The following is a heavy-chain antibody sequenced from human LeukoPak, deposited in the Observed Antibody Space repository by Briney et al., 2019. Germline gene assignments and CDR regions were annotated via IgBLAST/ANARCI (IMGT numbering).Heavy chain of an antibody. J-gene: IGHJ5*02. V-gene: IGHV5-51*01. D-gene: IGHD3-9*01. Sequence: AGESLKISCKGSGTSFTSYWIGWVRQMPGKGLEWMGIIYPGDSDTRYSPSFQGQVTISADKSISTAYLQWSSLKASDTAMCYCARHERNYDILTGALDWFDPWGQGTLVTVSS. CDR1: GTSFTSYW. CDR3: ARHERNYDILTGALDWFDP. CDR2: IYPGDSDT.